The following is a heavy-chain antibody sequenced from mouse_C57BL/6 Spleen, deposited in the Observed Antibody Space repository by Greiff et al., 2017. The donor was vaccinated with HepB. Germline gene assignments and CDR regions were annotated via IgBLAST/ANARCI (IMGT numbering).Heavy chain of an antibody. V-gene: IGHV1-15*01. Sequence: QVQLKQSGAELVRPGASVTLSCKASGYTFTDYEMHWVKQTPVHGLEWIGAIDPETGGTAYNQKFKGKAILTADKSSSTAYMELRSLTSEDSAVYYCTRSRVSYAMDYWGQGTSVTVSS. CDR3: TRSRVSYAMDY. J-gene: IGHJ4*01. CDR1: GYTFTDYE. CDR2: IDPETGGT. D-gene: IGHD3-1*01.